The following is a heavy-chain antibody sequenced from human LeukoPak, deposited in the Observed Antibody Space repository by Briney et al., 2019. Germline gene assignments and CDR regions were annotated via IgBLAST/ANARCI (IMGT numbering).Heavy chain of an antibody. CDR3: ARGIGSTVFFDH. V-gene: IGHV3-53*01. CDR1: RITDRSKY. Sequence: GRSLRLLCGASRITDRSKYMRWARDASRKGLECVSVMYSGGNTYYAESVKRRFTISRDKSKNTLYLQMNSLRAEDTAVYYCARGIGSTVFFDHWGQGTLVSVSS. CDR2: MYSGGNT. J-gene: IGHJ4*02. D-gene: IGHD4-11*01.